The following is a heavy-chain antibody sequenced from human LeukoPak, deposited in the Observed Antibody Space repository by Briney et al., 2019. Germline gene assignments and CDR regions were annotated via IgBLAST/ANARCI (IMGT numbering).Heavy chain of an antibody. CDR2: INPNSGGT. V-gene: IGHV1-2*02. CDR1: GYTFTGYY. J-gene: IGHJ6*02. Sequence: ASVTVSCKASGYTFTGYYMHWVRQAPGQGLEWMGWINPNSGGTNYAQKFQGRVTMTRDTSISTAYMELSRLRSDDTAVYYCARAHGYSGYEYYYGMDVWGQGTTVTVSS. CDR3: ARAHGYSGYEYYYGMDV. D-gene: IGHD5-12*01.